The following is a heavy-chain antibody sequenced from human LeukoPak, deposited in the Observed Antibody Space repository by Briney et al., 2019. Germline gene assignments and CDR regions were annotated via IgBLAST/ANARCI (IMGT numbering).Heavy chain of an antibody. D-gene: IGHD3-22*01. V-gene: IGHV1-2*02. CDR3: ASNYDSSGYYDYYYYYMDV. Sequence: ASVKVSCKASGYTFTDYYMHWVRQAPGQGLEWMGWINPLSGGTNYAQKFQGRVSMTRDTSISTAYMELSRLRSDDTAVYYCASNYDSSGYYDYYYYYMDVWGKGTTVTISS. J-gene: IGHJ6*03. CDR2: INPLSGGT. CDR1: GYTFTDYY.